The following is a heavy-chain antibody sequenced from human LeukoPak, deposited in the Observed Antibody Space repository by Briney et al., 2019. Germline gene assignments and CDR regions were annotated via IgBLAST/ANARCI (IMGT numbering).Heavy chain of an antibody. CDR1: GGSISSYY. Sequence: SETLSLTCTVSGGSISSYYWSWIRQPPGKGLEWIGYIYYSGSTNYNPSLKSRVTISVDTSKNQFSLKLSSVTAADTAVYYCARAHYYDSRGAFDIWGQGTMVTVSS. J-gene: IGHJ3*02. V-gene: IGHV4-59*01. CDR2: IYYSGST. CDR3: ARAHYYDSRGAFDI. D-gene: IGHD3-22*01.